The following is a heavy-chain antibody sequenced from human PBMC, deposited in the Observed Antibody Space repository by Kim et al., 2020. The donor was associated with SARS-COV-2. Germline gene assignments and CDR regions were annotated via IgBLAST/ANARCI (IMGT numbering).Heavy chain of an antibody. V-gene: IGHV6-1*01. CDR2: TYYRSKWYN. CDR1: GDSVSSNSAA. Sequence: SQTLSLTCAISGDSVSSNSAAWNWIRQSPSRGLEWLGRTYYRSKWYNDCAVSVKSRLTINPDTSKNQFTLQLKSVTPEDTAVYYCARDRSFRPGIAAAGSKWFDPWGQGTLVTVSS. J-gene: IGHJ5*02. D-gene: IGHD6-13*01. CDR3: ARDRSFRPGIAAAGSKWFDP.